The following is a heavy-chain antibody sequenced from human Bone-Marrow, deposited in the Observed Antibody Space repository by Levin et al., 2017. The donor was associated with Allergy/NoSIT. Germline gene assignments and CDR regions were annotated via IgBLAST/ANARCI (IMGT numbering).Heavy chain of an antibody. J-gene: IGHJ5*02. V-gene: IGHV1-2*06. CDR3: ASQRFLEWNWFDP. Sequence: ASVKVSCKASGYTFTGYYMHWVRQAPGQGLEWMGRINPNSGGTNYAQKFQGRVTMTRDTSISTAYMELSRLRSDDTAVYYCASQRFLEWNWFDPWGQGTLVTVSS. CDR2: INPNSGGT. D-gene: IGHD3-3*01. CDR1: GYTFTGYY.